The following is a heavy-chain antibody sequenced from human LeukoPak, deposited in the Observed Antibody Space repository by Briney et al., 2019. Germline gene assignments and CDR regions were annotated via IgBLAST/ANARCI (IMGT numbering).Heavy chain of an antibody. V-gene: IGHV4-38-2*02. CDR2: FYDSGDF. D-gene: IGHD1-26*01. CDR1: GYSISSGYY. Sequence: KSSETLSLTCTVSGYSISSGYYWGWIRQPPGKGLEWIGYFYDSGDFNYNPSLKSRVTIFMDMSNNQFSLTMSSVIAADTAMYYCARLLRPGGRKGDAFDIWGQGTMVTVSS. CDR3: ARLLRPGGRKGDAFDI. J-gene: IGHJ3*02.